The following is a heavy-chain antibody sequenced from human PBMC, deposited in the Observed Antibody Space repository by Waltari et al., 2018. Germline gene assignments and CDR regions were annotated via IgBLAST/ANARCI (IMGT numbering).Heavy chain of an antibody. CDR2: MSCDGYSR. J-gene: IGHJ4*02. CDR1: RSALNNDI. CDR3: AREGYTSGRAGNFDY. D-gene: IGHD2-15*01. V-gene: IGHV3-30-3*01. Sequence: LVESGGDVVQSGCSLRLSCGSSRSALNNDIMNWVGQAPGTGLGWVSAMSCDGYSRYYADSVKGRFTISRDDSLKTVYLQLDSLRVEDTAVYYCAREGYTSGRAGNFDYWGQGTLVTVSS.